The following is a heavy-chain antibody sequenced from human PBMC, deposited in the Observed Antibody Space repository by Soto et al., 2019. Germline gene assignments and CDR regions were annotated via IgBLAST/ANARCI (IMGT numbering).Heavy chain of an antibody. Sequence: GGSLRLSCVASGFTFSSYAMSWVRQAPGKGLEWVSAISGSGGSTYYADSVKGRFTISRDNSKNTLYLQMNSLRAEDTAVYYCAKDIVTYYDFWSGFATSSVYYYYGMDVWGQGTTVTVSS. CDR3: AKDIVTYYDFWSGFATSSVYYYYGMDV. V-gene: IGHV3-23*01. CDR1: GFTFSSYA. J-gene: IGHJ6*02. CDR2: ISGSGGST. D-gene: IGHD3-3*01.